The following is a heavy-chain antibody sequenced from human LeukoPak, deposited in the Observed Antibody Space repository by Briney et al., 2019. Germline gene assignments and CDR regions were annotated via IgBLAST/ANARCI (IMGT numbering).Heavy chain of an antibody. Sequence: SESLSLTCAVYGGSFSGYYWSWISQPPGKGLEWIGEINHSGSTNYNPSLKSRVTISVDTSKNQFSLKLSSVAAADTAVYYCARGVGSSSWYASYYYYYMDVWGKGTTVTVSS. CDR3: ARGVGSSSWYASYYYYYMDV. CDR2: INHSGST. D-gene: IGHD6-13*01. V-gene: IGHV4-34*01. CDR1: GGSFSGYY. J-gene: IGHJ6*03.